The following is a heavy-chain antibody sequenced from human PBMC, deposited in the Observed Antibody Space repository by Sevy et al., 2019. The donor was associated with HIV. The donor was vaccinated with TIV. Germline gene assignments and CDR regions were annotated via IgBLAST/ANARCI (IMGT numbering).Heavy chain of an antibody. J-gene: IGHJ4*02. CDR1: GYSITSGYL. D-gene: IGHD3-10*01. CDR2: VFHSGST. CDR3: ARHSHGSGTYYVPFDS. Sequence: SETLSLTCAVSGYSITSGYLWGWIRQPPGKGLEWIGSVFHSGSTYYNPSLNSRVFISVDTSKNQFSLKLNSVTAADTAVYYCARHSHGSGTYYVPFDSWGQGTLVTVSS. V-gene: IGHV4-38-2*01.